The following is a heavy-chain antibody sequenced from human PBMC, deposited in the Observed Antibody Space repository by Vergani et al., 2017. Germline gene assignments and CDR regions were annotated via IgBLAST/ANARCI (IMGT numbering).Heavy chain of an antibody. CDR2: IYTSGST. V-gene: IGHV4-4*09. Sequence: QVQLQESGPGLVKPSETLSLTCTVSGGSISSYYWSWIRQPPGKGLEWIGYIYTSGSTNYNPSLKSRVTISVDTSKNQFSLKLSSVTAADTAVYYCARATWGTGDHYWGQGTLVTVSS. CDR3: ARATWGTGDHY. CDR1: GGSISSYY. D-gene: IGHD7-27*01. J-gene: IGHJ4*02.